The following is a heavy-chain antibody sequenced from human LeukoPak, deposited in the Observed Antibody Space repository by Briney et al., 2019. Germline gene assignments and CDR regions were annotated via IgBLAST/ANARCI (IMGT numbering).Heavy chain of an antibody. CDR3: TTGTTGTFYYYYYMDV. CDR1: GFTFSNAW. Sequence: PGGSLRLSCAASGFTFSNAWMSWVRQAPGKRLEWVGRIKSKTDGGTTDYAAPVKGRFTISRDDSKNTLYLQMNSLKTEDTAVYYCTTGTTGTFYYYYYMDVWGKGTTVTISS. CDR2: IKSKTDGGTT. V-gene: IGHV3-15*01. D-gene: IGHD1-1*01. J-gene: IGHJ6*03.